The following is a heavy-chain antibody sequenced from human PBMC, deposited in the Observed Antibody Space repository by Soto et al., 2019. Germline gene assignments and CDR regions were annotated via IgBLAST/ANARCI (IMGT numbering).Heavy chain of an antibody. J-gene: IGHJ6*02. Sequence: ASVKVSCKASGYTFTSYGISWVRQAPGQGLEWMGWISAYNGNTNYAQKLQGRVTMTTDTSTSTAYMELRSLRSDDTAVYYCARTGVAIAATYYYGMDVWGQGTTVTVSS. V-gene: IGHV1-18*01. CDR1: GYTFTSYG. CDR2: ISAYNGNT. D-gene: IGHD5-12*01. CDR3: ARTGVAIAATYYYGMDV.